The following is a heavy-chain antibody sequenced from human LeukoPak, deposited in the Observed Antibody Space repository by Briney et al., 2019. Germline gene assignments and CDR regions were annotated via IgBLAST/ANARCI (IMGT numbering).Heavy chain of an antibody. CDR2: IRSKAYGGTT. CDR3: ARDRSRGYCSGGICYYRFDY. V-gene: IGHV3-49*04. D-gene: IGHD2-15*01. J-gene: IGHJ4*02. CDR1: GFTFSSYA. Sequence: GGSLRLSCSASGFTFSSYAMHWVRQAPGKALEWVAFIRSKAYGGTTEYAASVKDRFTISRDDSKSIAYLQMNSLKAEDTAVYYCARDRSRGYCSGGICYYRFDYWGQGTLVTVSS.